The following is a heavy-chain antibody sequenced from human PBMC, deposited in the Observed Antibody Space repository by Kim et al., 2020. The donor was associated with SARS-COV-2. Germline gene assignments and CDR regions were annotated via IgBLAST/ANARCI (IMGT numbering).Heavy chain of an antibody. CDR2: INHSGST. CDR1: GGSFSGYY. V-gene: IGHV4-34*01. Sequence: SETLSLTCAVYGGSFSGYYWSWIRQPPGKGLEWIGEINHSGSTNYNPSLKSRVTISVDTSKNQFSLKLSSVTAADTAVYYCARGRGRTGYSSGWFRYYY. D-gene: IGHD6-19*01. CDR3: ARGRGRTGYSSGWFRYYY. J-gene: IGHJ6*01.